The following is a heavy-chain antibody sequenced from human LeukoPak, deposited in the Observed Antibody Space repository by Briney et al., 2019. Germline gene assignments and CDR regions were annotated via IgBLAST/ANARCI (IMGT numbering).Heavy chain of an antibody. V-gene: IGHV3-7*03. J-gene: IGHJ6*03. CDR3: AKGVAYYYYYYMDV. D-gene: IGHD2-15*01. Sequence: GGSLRLSCAASGFTLSSYWMSWVRQAPGKGLEWVANIKQDGSEKYYVDSVKGRFTISRDNAKNSLYLQMNSLRAEDTAVYYCAKGVAYYYYYYMDVWGKGTTVTVSS. CDR2: IKQDGSEK. CDR1: GFTLSSYW.